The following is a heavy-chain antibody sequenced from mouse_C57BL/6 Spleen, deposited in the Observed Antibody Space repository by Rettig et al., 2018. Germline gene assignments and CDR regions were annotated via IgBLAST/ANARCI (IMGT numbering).Heavy chain of an antibody. Sequence: EKFKSKATLTVDKSSSTAYMQLSSLTSEDSAVYYCARSYYAMDYWGQGTSVTVSS. CDR3: ARSYYAMDY. V-gene: IGHV1-53*01. J-gene: IGHJ4*01.